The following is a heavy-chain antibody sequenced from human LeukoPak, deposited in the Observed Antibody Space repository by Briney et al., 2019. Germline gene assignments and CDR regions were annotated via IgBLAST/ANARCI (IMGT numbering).Heavy chain of an antibody. D-gene: IGHD1-14*01. J-gene: IGHJ5*02. Sequence: SETLSLTCAVYGGSFSGYYWSWIRQPPGKGLEWIGYIYYSGSTNYNPSLKSRVTISVDTSKNQFSLKLSSVTAADTAVYYCARGENLNWFDPWGQGTLVTVSS. V-gene: IGHV4-59*01. CDR3: ARGENLNWFDP. CDR1: GGSFSGYY. CDR2: IYYSGST.